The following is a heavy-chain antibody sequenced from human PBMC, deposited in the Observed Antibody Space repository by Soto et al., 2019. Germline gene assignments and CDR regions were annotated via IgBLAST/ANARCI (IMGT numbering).Heavy chain of an antibody. CDR2: IYYSVDT. Sequence: SETLSLTCTVSGDSISTARYYWNWIRQHPGKGLEWIGYIYYSVDTSYNPSLQSRVFISVDTSKNQFSLKLSGVTAADTAVYYCARNPSHHCASSTCHALDIWGQGTMVTVS. CDR1: GDSISTARYY. V-gene: IGHV4-31*03. CDR3: ARNPSHHCASSTCHALDI. J-gene: IGHJ3*02. D-gene: IGHD2-2*01.